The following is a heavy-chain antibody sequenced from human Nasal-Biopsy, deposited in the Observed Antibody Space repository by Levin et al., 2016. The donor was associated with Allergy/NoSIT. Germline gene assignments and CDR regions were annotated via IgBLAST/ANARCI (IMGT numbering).Heavy chain of an antibody. D-gene: IGHD3-16*01. Sequence: GGSLRLSCETAGFTFTHYAMHWVRQAPGRGLEWVALISSDGTKTYYADSVKGRLTISRDNSRKILYLQMNNLRVDDTAMYYCARDFGGVSGTYENPDEDSWGQGTLVTVSS. CDR2: ISSDGTKT. CDR1: GFTFTHYA. V-gene: IGHV3-33*01. CDR3: ARDFGGVSGTYENPDEDS. J-gene: IGHJ4*02.